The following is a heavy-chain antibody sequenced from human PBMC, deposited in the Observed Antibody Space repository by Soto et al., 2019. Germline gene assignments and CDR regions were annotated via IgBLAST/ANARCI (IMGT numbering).Heavy chain of an antibody. Sequence: SETLYLTCSVPCGSISRYYWSWIRQPPGKGLEWIGYIYYMGRTNYNPSLKSRVTMSIDTSKNQFSLKLSSVTAADTAVYYCARDPVGVTHFDYWGQGALVTVS. J-gene: IGHJ4*02. CDR2: IYYMGRT. CDR1: CGSISRYY. D-gene: IGHD1-26*01. CDR3: ARDPVGVTHFDY. V-gene: IGHV4-59*01.